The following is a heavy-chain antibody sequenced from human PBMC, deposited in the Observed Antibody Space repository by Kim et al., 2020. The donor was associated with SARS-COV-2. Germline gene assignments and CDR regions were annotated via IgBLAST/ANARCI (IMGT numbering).Heavy chain of an antibody. CDR2: ISGSGGST. Sequence: GGSLRLSCAASGFTFSSYAMSWVRQAPGKGLEWVSAISGSGGSTYYADSVKGRFTISRDNSKNTLYLQMNSLRAEDTAVYYCAKARSVGLRYFDWLWGDYWGQGTLVTVSS. J-gene: IGHJ4*02. CDR1: GFTFSSYA. D-gene: IGHD3-9*01. CDR3: AKARSVGLRYFDWLWGDY. V-gene: IGHV3-23*01.